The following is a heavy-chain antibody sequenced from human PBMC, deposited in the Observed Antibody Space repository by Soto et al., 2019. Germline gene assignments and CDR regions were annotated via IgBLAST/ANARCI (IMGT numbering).Heavy chain of an antibody. CDR2: ISTYNGNT. Sequence: QVQLVQSGAEVKKPGASVKVSCKASGYTFTRNGISWVRQAPGQGLEWMGWISTYNGNTNYAQKFQGRVTMTTDTSTTTADMELRSLRSDDTAVYYCASDRGSSSWYECDYCGQGTLVTVSS. D-gene: IGHD6-13*01. CDR3: ASDRGSSSWYECDY. CDR1: GYTFTRNG. J-gene: IGHJ4*02. V-gene: IGHV1-18*01.